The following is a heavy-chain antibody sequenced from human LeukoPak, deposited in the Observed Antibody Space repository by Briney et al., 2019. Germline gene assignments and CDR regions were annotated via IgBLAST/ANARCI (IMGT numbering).Heavy chain of an antibody. V-gene: IGHV4-39*07. CDR1: GGSISGSSYS. CDR2: IYYTGST. D-gene: IGHD3-22*01. Sequence: SETLSLTCTVSGGSISGSSYSWGWIRQPPGKGLEWIGSIYYTGSTHYNPSLKSRVTISVDMSKNQFSLKLTSVTAADTAVYYCARDDSNYYDSSGFDYWGQGTLVTVSS. CDR3: ARDDSNYYDSSGFDY. J-gene: IGHJ4*02.